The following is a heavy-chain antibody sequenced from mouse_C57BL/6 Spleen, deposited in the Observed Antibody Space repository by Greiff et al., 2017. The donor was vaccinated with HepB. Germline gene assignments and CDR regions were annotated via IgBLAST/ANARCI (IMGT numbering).Heavy chain of an antibody. V-gene: IGHV1-42*01. D-gene: IGHD1-1*01. CDR3: ARGSGSSYGFDY. CDR1: GYSFIGYY. Sequence: VQLQQSGLELVKPGAPVKISCKASGYSFIGYYMNWVKQSLEKSLEWIGEINPSTGGTTYNQKFKAKATLTVDKSSSTDYMQLKSLTSEDSAVYYCARGSGSSYGFDYWGQGTTLTVSS. J-gene: IGHJ2*01. CDR2: INPSTGGT.